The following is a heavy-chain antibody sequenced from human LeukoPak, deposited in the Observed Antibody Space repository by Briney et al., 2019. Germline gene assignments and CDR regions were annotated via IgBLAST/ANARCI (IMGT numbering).Heavy chain of an antibody. Sequence: SETLSLTCTVSGGSISSYYWSWIRQPAGKGLEWIGYIFYSGSTNYNPSLKSRVTITVDTSKNQFSLKLSSVTAADTAVYYCASSGGSRDWFDPWGQGTLVTVSS. CDR2: IFYSGST. CDR3: ASSGGSRDWFDP. J-gene: IGHJ5*02. CDR1: GGSISSYY. D-gene: IGHD2-15*01. V-gene: IGHV4-59*01.